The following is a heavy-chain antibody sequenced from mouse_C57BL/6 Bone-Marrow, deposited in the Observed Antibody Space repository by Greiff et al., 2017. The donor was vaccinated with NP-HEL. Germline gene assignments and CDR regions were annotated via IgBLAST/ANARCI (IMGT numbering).Heavy chain of an antibody. CDR1: GYAFSSSW. Sequence: VQLQESGPELVKPGASVKISCKASGYAFSSSWMNWVKQRPGKGLAWIGRIYPGDGDTNYTGKFTGKATLTADKSSSTAYMQLSSLTAEDSAVYFGARAAYDSNYGFFFAYWGQGTLGTVSA. D-gene: IGHD2-5*01. J-gene: IGHJ3*01. CDR2: IYPGDGDT. CDR3: ARAAYDSNYGFFFAY. V-gene: IGHV1-82*01.